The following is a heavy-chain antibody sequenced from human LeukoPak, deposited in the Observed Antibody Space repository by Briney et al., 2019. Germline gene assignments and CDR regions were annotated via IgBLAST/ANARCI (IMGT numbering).Heavy chain of an antibody. J-gene: IGHJ3*02. Sequence: SETLSLTCTVSGVSISSGGYYWSWIRQHPGKGLEWIGHIYYSGSTCYNPSLMSRVTISADTSKNQFSLKLSSVTAADTAVYYCASLWPYQLSAFDIWGQGTLVTVSS. CDR3: ASLWPYQLSAFDI. D-gene: IGHD2-2*01. CDR2: IYYSGST. CDR1: GVSISSGGYY. V-gene: IGHV4-31*03.